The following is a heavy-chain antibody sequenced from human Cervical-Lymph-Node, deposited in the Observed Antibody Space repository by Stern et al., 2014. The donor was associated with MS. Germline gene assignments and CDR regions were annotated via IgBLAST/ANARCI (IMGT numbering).Heavy chain of an antibody. V-gene: IGHV1-2*02. CDR1: ENTFTGYY. CDR3: ARISLGSGIDY. Sequence: VQLVESGAEVKKPGASVKVTCKASENTFTGYYIHWVRQAPGQGLEWMGCIIPNSGTTNYAQRFQDSVSLTSDTSNTLAYMELDRLTSDDTAVYYCARISLGSGIDYWGQGSLVTVSS. J-gene: IGHJ4*02. CDR2: IIPNSGTT. D-gene: IGHD1-26*01.